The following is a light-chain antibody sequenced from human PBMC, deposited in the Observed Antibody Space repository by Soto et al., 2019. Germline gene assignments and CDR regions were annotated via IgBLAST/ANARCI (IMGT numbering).Light chain of an antibody. Sequence: EIVLTQSTAPLSFSPGEIDTPSCIASQSVSSSYLALYQQKPGQAPRLLIYGASSRATGIPDRFSGSGSGTDFTLTISRLEPEDFAVYYCQQYGSSPWTFGQGTKVDI. J-gene: IGKJ1*01. CDR2: GAS. V-gene: IGKV3-20*01. CDR1: QSVSSSY. CDR3: QQYGSSPWT.